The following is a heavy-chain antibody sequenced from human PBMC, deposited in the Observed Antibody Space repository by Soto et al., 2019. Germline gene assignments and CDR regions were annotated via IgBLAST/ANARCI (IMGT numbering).Heavy chain of an antibody. Sequence: QVQLVQSGAEVKKPGASVKVSCKASGYTFTSYYMHWVRQAPGQGLEWMGIINPSGGSTSYAQKXQGRVTMTRDXXTXTXXMELSSLRSEDTAVYYCAKSGGYYGSGSGYYGMDVWGQGTTVTVSS. V-gene: IGHV1-46*01. D-gene: IGHD3-10*01. CDR3: AKSGGYYGSGSGYYGMDV. CDR1: GYTFTSYY. CDR2: INPSGGST. J-gene: IGHJ6*02.